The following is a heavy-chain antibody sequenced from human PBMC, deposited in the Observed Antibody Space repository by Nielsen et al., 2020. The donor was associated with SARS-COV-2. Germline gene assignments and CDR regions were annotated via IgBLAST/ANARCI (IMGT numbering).Heavy chain of an antibody. Sequence: WVRQAPGQGLEWMGWISAYSGNTKYAQKLQGRVTMTTDKSTSTAYMELSSLRSEDTAVYYCASRYCSSTSCYRSNGMDVWGQGTTVTVSS. D-gene: IGHD2-2*01. V-gene: IGHV1-18*01. CDR2: ISAYSGNT. CDR3: ASRYCSSTSCYRSNGMDV. J-gene: IGHJ6*02.